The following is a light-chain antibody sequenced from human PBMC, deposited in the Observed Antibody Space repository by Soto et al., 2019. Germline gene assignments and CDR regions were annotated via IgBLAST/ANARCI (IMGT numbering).Light chain of an antibody. J-gene: IGKJ4*01. CDR1: QAVSSIL. CDR3: QQHGTSPI. CDR2: GAY. V-gene: IGKV3-20*01. Sequence: EVVLTQSPGTLSLYPGERATLSCRASQAVSSILLAWYQQKPGQAPRLLIYGAYSRATGIPDRFSGSGSGTDFTLTVSRLEPEDFAVYYCQQHGTSPIFGGGTKVEIK.